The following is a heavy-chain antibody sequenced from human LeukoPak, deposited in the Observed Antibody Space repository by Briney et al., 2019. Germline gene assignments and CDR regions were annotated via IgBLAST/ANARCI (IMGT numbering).Heavy chain of an antibody. J-gene: IGHJ4*02. Sequence: ASVNVSCKASGGTFSSYAISWVRQAPGQGLEWMGRIIPILGIANYAQKFQGRVTITADKSTSTAYMELSSLRSEDTAVYYCARGPQVVAATLDYWGQGTLVTVSS. V-gene: IGHV1-69*04. CDR3: ARGPQVVAATLDY. D-gene: IGHD2-15*01. CDR2: IIPILGIA. CDR1: GGTFSSYA.